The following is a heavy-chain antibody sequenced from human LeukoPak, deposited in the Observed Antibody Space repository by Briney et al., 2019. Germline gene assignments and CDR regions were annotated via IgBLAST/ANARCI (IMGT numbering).Heavy chain of an antibody. J-gene: IGHJ5*02. CDR3: ASSSTLSSWFDP. CDR1: GYSFTSYG. Sequence: ASVKVSCKASGYSFTSYGISWVRQAPGQGLEWMGWISAYNGNTNYAQKLQGRVTMTTDTSTSTAYMELRSLRSDDTAVYYCASSSTLSSWFDPWGQGTLVTVSS. D-gene: IGHD2-2*01. CDR2: ISAYNGNT. V-gene: IGHV1-18*01.